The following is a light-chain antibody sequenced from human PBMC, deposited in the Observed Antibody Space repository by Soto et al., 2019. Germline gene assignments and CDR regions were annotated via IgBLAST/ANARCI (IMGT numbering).Light chain of an antibody. Sequence: EIVLTQSPGTLSLSPGERATLSCRGIQIVSSSYLAWYQQKPRQAPMLLIYGASSRATGIPDRFSGSGSATGLTHNISRLEPEDFAVHYCQQYGSSPLTFGGGTKVEIK. CDR3: QQYGSSPLT. J-gene: IGKJ4*01. CDR2: GAS. CDR1: QIVSSSY. V-gene: IGKV3-20*01.